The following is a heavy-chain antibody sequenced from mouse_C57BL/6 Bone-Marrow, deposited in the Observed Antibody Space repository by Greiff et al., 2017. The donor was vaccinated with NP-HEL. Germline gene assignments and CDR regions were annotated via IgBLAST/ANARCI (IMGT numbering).Heavy chain of an antibody. D-gene: IGHD1-1*01. CDR1: GFNIKDYY. J-gene: IGHJ2*01. Sequence: EVQLQQSGAELVRPGASVKLSCTASGFNIKDYYMHWVKQRPEQGLEWIGRIDPEDGDTEYAPKFQGKATMTADTSSNTAYLQLSSLTSEDTAVYYCTTFLYYYGSSYPSFDYWGQGTTLTVSS. V-gene: IGHV14-1*01. CDR2: IDPEDGDT. CDR3: TTFLYYYGSSYPSFDY.